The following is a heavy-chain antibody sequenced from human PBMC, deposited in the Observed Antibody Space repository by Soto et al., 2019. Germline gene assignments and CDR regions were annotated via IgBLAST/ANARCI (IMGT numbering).Heavy chain of an antibody. J-gene: IGHJ4*02. V-gene: IGHV4-34*01. CDR1: GGSFSGYY. CDR3: ASITLSGSYALDY. Sequence: QVQLQQWGAGLLKPSETLSLTCAVYGGSFSGYYWSWIRQPPGKGLEWIGEINHSGSTNYNPSLKSRVTISVDTSKNQFSLKLSSVTAADTAVYYCASITLSGSYALDYWGQGTLVTVSS. CDR2: INHSGST. D-gene: IGHD1-26*01.